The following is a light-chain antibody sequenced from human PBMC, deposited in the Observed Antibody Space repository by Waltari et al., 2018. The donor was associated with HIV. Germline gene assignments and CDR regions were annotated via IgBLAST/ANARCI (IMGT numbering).Light chain of an antibody. Sequence: EIVLMQSPDTLSLSPGERATLSCRASQSVSGTYLAWYQQKPGQAPRLLILGASRRATGIPDRFSGSGSGTDFTLTISRLEPEDFAVYFCHQYGGSPRTFGQGTKLEI. J-gene: IGKJ2*01. CDR3: HQYGGSPRT. CDR2: GAS. CDR1: QSVSGTY. V-gene: IGKV3-20*01.